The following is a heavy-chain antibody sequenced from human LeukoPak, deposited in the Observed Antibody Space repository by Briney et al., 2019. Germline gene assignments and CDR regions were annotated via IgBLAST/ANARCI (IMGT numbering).Heavy chain of an antibody. Sequence: ASVKVSCKASGYTFTSYGYSWVRQAPGQGLEWMGWISAYNGNTNYAQKLQDRVTMTTDASTSTAYMELSSLRSEDTAVYYCARISSSWYWFDPWGQGTLVTVSS. D-gene: IGHD6-13*01. V-gene: IGHV1-18*01. CDR1: GYTFTSYG. J-gene: IGHJ5*02. CDR2: ISAYNGNT. CDR3: ARISSSWYWFDP.